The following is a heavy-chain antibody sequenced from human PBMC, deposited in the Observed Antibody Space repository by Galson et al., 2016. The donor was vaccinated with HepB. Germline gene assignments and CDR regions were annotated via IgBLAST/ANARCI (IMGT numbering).Heavy chain of an antibody. V-gene: IGHV4-59*11. Sequence: ETLSLTCAVSGASISGHYWSWIRQPPGKGLEWIGYVHYSGITNYNPSLKSRVSISIDTSKTHFFLRLTSLTVADTAIYYCARDGRAWVGLDVWGQGTTVTVSS. CDR3: ARDGRAWVGLDV. J-gene: IGHJ6*02. CDR1: GASISGHY. CDR2: VHYSGIT. D-gene: IGHD3/OR15-3a*01.